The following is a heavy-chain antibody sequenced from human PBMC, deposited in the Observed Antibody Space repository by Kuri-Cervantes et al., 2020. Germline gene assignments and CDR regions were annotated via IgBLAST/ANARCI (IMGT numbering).Heavy chain of an antibody. V-gene: IGHV4-39*01. D-gene: IGHD1-26*01. CDR1: GGSISSGDYY. J-gene: IGHJ4*02. Sequence: GSLRLSCTVSGGSISSGDYYWGWIRQPPGKGLEWIGSIYYSGSTYYNPSLKSRVTISVDTSKNQFSLKLSSVTAADTAVYYCASTNIVGGDYWGQGTLVTVSS. CDR2: IYYSGST. CDR3: ASTNIVGGDY.